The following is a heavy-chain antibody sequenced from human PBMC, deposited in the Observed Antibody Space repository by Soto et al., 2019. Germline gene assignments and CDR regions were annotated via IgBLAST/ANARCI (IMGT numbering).Heavy chain of an antibody. CDR1: GYTFTNYF. CDR3: ARGSAYDSWFDP. D-gene: IGHD5-12*01. J-gene: IGHJ5*02. V-gene: IGHV1-46*01. Sequence: GASVKVSCKASGYTFTNYFIFWVRQAPGQGLGWMGIINPSGGSASYAQKFQGRVTLTRDTSTSTAYMELSSLTSEDTALYYCARGSAYDSWFDPWGQGTLVTVSS. CDR2: INPSGGSA.